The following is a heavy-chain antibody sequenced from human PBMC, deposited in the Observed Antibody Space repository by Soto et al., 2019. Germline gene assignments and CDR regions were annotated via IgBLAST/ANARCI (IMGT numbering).Heavy chain of an antibody. Sequence: EVHLVESGGDLVQPGGSLRLSCAASGFSFSSFSMNWVRQAPGKGLEWVSYISGSGTTTYYADSVKGRFTISRDNAKNSLYLQMHSLQAEDTAVYYCARLGDYGSGSYWGQGTLVTVSS. CDR2: ISGSGTTT. D-gene: IGHD3-10*01. CDR1: GFSFSSFS. CDR3: ARLGDYGSGSY. J-gene: IGHJ4*02. V-gene: IGHV3-48*04.